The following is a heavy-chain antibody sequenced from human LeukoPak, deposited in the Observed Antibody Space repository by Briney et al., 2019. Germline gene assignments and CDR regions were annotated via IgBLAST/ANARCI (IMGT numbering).Heavy chain of an antibody. D-gene: IGHD1-26*01. CDR2: INPNSGGT. CDR3: ARAFSLVGATLDVFDY. V-gene: IGHV1-2*02. J-gene: IGHJ4*02. CDR1: GYTFTGYY. Sequence: ASVKVSCKASGYTFTGYYMHWVRQAPRQGLEWMGWINPNSGGTNYAQKFQGRVTMTRDTSISTAYMELSRLRSDDTAVYYCARAFSLVGATLDVFDYWGQGTLVTVSS.